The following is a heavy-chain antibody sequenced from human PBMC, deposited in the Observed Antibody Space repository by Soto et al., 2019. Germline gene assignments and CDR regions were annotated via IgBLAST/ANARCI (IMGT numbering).Heavy chain of an antibody. V-gene: IGHV3-74*01. J-gene: IGHJ4*02. Sequence: PGGSLRLSCAASGFTFSSYWIHWVRQAPVKVLLLFSLINIYLSNTGYADSVKGLFTISRYNAKNTLHLQMNGLRAEDTAVYYSAKQFDYWGQGTLVTVSS. CDR1: GFTFSSYW. CDR2: INIYLSNT. CDR3: AKQFDY.